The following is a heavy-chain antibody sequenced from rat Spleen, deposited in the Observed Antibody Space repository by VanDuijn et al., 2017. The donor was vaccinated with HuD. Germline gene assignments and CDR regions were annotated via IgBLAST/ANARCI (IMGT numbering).Heavy chain of an antibody. CDR2: ISYDGSST. J-gene: IGHJ2*01. Sequence: EVQLVESGGGLVQPGRSLKVSCAASGFTFSNYGMAWVRQAPKKGLEWVAYISYDGSSTYYRDSVKGRFTISRDNAKSTLYLQMDSLRSEDTATYYCVRQWDYWGQGVMVTVSS. CDR1: GFTFSNYG. V-gene: IGHV5-29*01. CDR3: VRQWDY.